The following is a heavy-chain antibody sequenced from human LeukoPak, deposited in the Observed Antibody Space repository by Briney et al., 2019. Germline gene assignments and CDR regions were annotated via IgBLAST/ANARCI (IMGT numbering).Heavy chain of an antibody. D-gene: IGHD5-18*01. CDR3: ARGLWAGSATTPFDY. J-gene: IGHJ4*02. V-gene: IGHV5-51*01. CDR2: IYPGDSDT. Sequence: GESLKISCKGSGYSFDTYWIGWVRQMPGKGLEWMGIIYPGDSDTRYRPSFQGQVTISADKSISTAYLQWSSLKASDTAMYYCARGLWAGSATTPFDYWGQGTLVTVSS. CDR1: GYSFDTYW.